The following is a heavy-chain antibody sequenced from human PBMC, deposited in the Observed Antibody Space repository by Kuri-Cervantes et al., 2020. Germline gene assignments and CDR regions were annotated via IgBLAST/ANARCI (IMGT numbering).Heavy chain of an antibody. V-gene: IGHV1-8*02. J-gene: IGHJ5*02. CDR3: ARETSSIARINWFDP. Sequence: ASVKVSCKASGYTFTSYCMHWVRQAPGQGLEWMGWMNPNSGNTGYAQKFQGRVTMTRNTSISTAYMELSSLRSEDTAVYYCARETSSIARINWFDPWGQGTLVTVSS. CDR2: MNPNSGNT. CDR1: GYTFTSYC. D-gene: IGHD6-6*01.